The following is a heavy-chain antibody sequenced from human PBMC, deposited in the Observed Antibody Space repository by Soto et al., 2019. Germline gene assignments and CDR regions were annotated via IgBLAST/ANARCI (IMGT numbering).Heavy chain of an antibody. J-gene: IGHJ6*03. V-gene: IGHV3-21*01. Sequence: GGSLRLSCAASGFTFSSYSMNWVRQAPGKGLEWVSSISSSSYIYYADSVKGRFTISRDNAKNSLYLQMNSLRAEDTAVYYCARNSGYEPYYYYMDVWGKGTTVTVSS. CDR2: ISSSSYI. CDR3: ARNSGYEPYYYYMDV. CDR1: GFTFSSYS. D-gene: IGHD5-12*01.